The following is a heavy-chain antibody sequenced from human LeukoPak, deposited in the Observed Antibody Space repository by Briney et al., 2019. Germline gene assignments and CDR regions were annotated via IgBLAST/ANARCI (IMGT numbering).Heavy chain of an antibody. Sequence: TGGTLRLSCDASGFTFRHYGMHWLRQAPGKGLEWVADIWSDATNQYYSDSVKGRFTISRDNFKRTVSLQMNSLRAEDTAVYYCVKDAQRGFDYSNSLQHWGQGSLVTVSS. J-gene: IGHJ4*02. V-gene: IGHV3-33*06. CDR1: GFTFRHYG. CDR2: IWSDATNQ. CDR3: VKDAQRGFDYSNSLQH. D-gene: IGHD4-11*01.